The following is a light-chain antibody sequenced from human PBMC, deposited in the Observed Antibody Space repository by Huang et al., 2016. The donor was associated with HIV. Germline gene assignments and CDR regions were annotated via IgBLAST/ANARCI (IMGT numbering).Light chain of an antibody. Sequence: DIQMTQSPSTLTASVGDRVTITCRASQSVSNRLAWYQQKPGKAPKLLIYKASNLESGVPSRFGGIGSGTEFILTISSLQPDDFATYYCQQYDSYSATFGQGTKVEIK. CDR3: QQYDSYSAT. CDR1: QSVSNR. V-gene: IGKV1-5*03. J-gene: IGKJ1*01. CDR2: KAS.